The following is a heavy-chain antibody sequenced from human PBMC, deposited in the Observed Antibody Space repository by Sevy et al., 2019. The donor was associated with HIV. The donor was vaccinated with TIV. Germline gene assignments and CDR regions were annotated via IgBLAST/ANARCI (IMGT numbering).Heavy chain of an antibody. J-gene: IGHJ3*02. D-gene: IGHD1-26*01. CDR3: ARAEPEWELRALGAFDI. CDR2: ISSSSSYI. Sequence: GGSLRLSCAASGFTFSSYSMNWVRQAPGKGLEWVSSISSSSSYIYYADSVKGRFNISRDNAKNSLYLQMNSLRAEDTAVYYCARAEPEWELRALGAFDIWGQGTMVTVSS. CDR1: GFTFSSYS. V-gene: IGHV3-21*01.